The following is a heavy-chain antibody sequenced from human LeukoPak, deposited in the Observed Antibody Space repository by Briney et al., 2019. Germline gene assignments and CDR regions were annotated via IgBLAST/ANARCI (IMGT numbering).Heavy chain of an antibody. Sequence: GGSLSLSCAASGFTFSSYWMHWVRQAPGKGLVWVSRIRSDGTNINYADSVMGRFTISRDNSKSALYLEMTHLRTEDTAVYYCAKDLEPSLKSYYYCYHCLDVWGQGTTVTVSS. J-gene: IGHJ6*02. CDR1: GFTFSSYW. CDR3: AKDLEPSLKSYYYCYHCLDV. D-gene: IGHD1-14*01. CDR2: IRSDGTNI. V-gene: IGHV3-74*01.